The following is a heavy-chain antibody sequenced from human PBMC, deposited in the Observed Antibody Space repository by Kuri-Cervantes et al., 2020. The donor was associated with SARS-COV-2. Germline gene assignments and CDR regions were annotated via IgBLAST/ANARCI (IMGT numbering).Heavy chain of an antibody. CDR1: GGSISSYY. V-gene: IGHV4-59*01. D-gene: IGHD3-22*01. Sequence: GSLRLSCTVSGGSISSYYWSWIRQPPGKGLEWIGYIYYSGTTTYSPSLKSRLTISVDTPKNQFSLKVTSVTAADTAVYYCARGSYDSSGYYFEDYWGQGTLVTVSS. J-gene: IGHJ4*02. CDR3: ARGSYDSSGYYFEDY. CDR2: IYYSGTT.